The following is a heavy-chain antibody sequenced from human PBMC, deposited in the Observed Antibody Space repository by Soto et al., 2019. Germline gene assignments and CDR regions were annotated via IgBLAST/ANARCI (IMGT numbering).Heavy chain of an antibody. J-gene: IGHJ5*02. CDR1: GGSISSYY. V-gene: IGHV4-59*01. CDR2: IYYSGST. Sequence: SETLSLTCTVSGGSISSYYWSWIRQPPGKGLEWIGYIYYSGSTNYNPSLKSRVTISVDTSKNQFSLKLSSVTAADTAVYYCAAVADENWFDPWGQGTLVTVSS. CDR3: AAVADENWFDP. D-gene: IGHD6-19*01.